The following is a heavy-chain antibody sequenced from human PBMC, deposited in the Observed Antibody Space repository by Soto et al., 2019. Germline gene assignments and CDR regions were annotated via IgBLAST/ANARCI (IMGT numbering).Heavy chain of an antibody. CDR2: IWYDGSNK. D-gene: IGHD2-15*01. J-gene: IGHJ5*02. Sequence: HPGGSLRLSCAASGFTFSSYGMHWVRQAPGKGLEWVAVIWYDGSNKYYADSVKGRFTISRDNSKNTLYLQMNSLRAEDTAVYYCARAGAVVVVAAAGGTYWFDPWGQGT. CDR1: GFTFSSYG. CDR3: ARAGAVVVVAAAGGTYWFDP. V-gene: IGHV3-33*01.